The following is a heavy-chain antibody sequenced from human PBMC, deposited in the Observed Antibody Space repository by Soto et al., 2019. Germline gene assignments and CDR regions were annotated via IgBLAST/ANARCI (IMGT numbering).Heavy chain of an antibody. CDR2: IYHSGST. CDR1: GGSISSSNW. D-gene: IGHD6-13*01. V-gene: IGHV4-4*02. CDR3: ARGGHIAAKGAAGDYYYYGMGV. Sequence: SETLSLTCAVSGGSISSSNWWSWVRQPPGKGLEWIGEIYHSGSTNYNPSLKSRVTISVDKSKNQFSLKLSSVTAADTAVYYCARGGHIAAKGAAGDYYYYGMGVWGQGTTVTVSS. J-gene: IGHJ6*02.